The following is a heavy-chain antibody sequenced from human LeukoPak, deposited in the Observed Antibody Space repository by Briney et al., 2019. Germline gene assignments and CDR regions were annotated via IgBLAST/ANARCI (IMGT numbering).Heavy chain of an antibody. CDR2: INWNGGST. V-gene: IGHV3-20*01. CDR3: ARNLYYYDSSGSPGH. CDR1: GFTFDDYG. D-gene: IGHD3-22*01. J-gene: IGHJ3*01. Sequence: GGSLRLSCAASGFTFDDYGMSWVRQAPGKGLEWVSGINWNGGSTGYADSVKGRFTISRDNAKNSLYLQMNSLRAEDTALYHCARNLYYYDSSGSPGHWGQGTMVTVSS.